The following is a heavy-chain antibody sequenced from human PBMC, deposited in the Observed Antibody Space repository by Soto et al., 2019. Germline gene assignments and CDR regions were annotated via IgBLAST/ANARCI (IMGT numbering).Heavy chain of an antibody. CDR1: GFTFSSYD. CDR2: ISYDGSNK. J-gene: IGHJ4*02. V-gene: IGHV3-30*03. D-gene: IGHD2-15*01. CDR3: ATKIVAATSDY. Sequence: HVQLVESGGAVVQPGRSLRLSCAASGFTFSSYDMHRVRQAPGKGLEWVAVISYDGSNKYYADSVKGRFTISRDNSKNTLYLQMNSLRTEDTAVYYCATKIVAATSDYWGQGTLVTVSS.